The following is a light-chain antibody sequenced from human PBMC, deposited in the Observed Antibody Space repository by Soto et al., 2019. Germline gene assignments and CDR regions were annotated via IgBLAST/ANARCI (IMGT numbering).Light chain of an antibody. CDR3: NSYTSSSTPYV. J-gene: IGLJ1*01. CDR1: SSDVGGYNY. V-gene: IGLV2-14*01. CDR2: DVS. Sequence: QSVLTQPASGSGAPGQAITISCTGTSSDVGGYNYVSWYQQHPGKAPKLMIYDVSNRPSGVSNRFSGSKSGNTASLTISGLQAEDGADYYCNSYTSSSTPYVLGTGTKVTVL.